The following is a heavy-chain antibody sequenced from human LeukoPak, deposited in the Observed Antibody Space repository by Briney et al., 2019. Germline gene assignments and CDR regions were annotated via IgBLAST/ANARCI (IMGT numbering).Heavy chain of an antibody. CDR1: GFTFTDYA. Sequence: PGGSLRPSCAASGFTFTDYAMNWVRQAPGKGLEWVSSISGSLDSTYYADSVKGRFTISRDNSKNTLYLEMNNLKAEDTAIYYCATRSVVGRGGQGTLVIVSS. CDR3: ATRSVVGR. J-gene: IGHJ4*02. CDR2: ISGSLDST. D-gene: IGHD1-26*01. V-gene: IGHV3-23*01.